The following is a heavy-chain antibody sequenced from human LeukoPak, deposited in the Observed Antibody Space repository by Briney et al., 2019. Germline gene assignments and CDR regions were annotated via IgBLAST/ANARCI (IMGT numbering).Heavy chain of an antibody. V-gene: IGHV4-61*02. Sequence: SETQSLTCTVSGGSISSGNYYWSWIRQPAGKGLEWIGRIQSSGTTDYNPSLRSRVTISVDTSKNHLSLKVNSVTAADTAIYYCARGVSQVRGMWFDPWGQGTLVTVSS. D-gene: IGHD3-10*01. CDR3: ARGVSQVRGMWFDP. CDR2: IQSSGTT. J-gene: IGHJ5*02. CDR1: GGSISSGNYY.